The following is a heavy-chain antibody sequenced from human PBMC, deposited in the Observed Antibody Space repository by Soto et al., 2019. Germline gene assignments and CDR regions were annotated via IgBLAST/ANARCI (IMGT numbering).Heavy chain of an antibody. CDR3: ARDIAAAGHYYGMDV. D-gene: IGHD6-13*01. CDR1: GGTFSSYA. J-gene: IGHJ6*02. Sequence: QVQLVQSGAEVKKPGSSVKVSCKASGGTFSSYAISWVRQAPGQGLEWMGGIIPIFGTANYAQKVQGRVKINADKSTRTAFMELSSLRSEDTAVYYCARDIAAAGHYYGMDVWGQGTTVTVSS. CDR2: IIPIFGTA. V-gene: IGHV1-69*06.